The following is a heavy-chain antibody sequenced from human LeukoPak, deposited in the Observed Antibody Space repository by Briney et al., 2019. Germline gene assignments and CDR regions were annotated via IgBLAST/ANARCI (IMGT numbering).Heavy chain of an antibody. V-gene: IGHV4-61*05. CDR3: ARAYDFWSGYGY. J-gene: IGHJ4*02. D-gene: IGHD3-3*01. CDR2: IYYSGST. Sequence: SETLSLTCTVSGGSISSSSYYWGWIRQPPGKGLEWIGYIYYSGSTNYNPSLKSRVTISVDTSKNQFSLKLSSVTAADTAVYYCARAYDFWSGYGYWGQGTLVTVSS. CDR1: GGSISSSSYY.